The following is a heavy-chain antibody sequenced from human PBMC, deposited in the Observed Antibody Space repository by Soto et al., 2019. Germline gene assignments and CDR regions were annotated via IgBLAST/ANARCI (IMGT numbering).Heavy chain of an antibody. CDR2: IYPGDSDT. CDR1: GYSFTSYW. CDR3: ARRRQLGYYYYGMDV. Sequence: PGESLKISCKGSGYSFTSYWIGWVRQMPVKGLEWMGIIYPGDSDTRYSPSFQGQVTISADKSISTAYLQWSSLKASDTAMYYCARRRQLGYYYYGMDVWGQGTTVTVSS. V-gene: IGHV5-51*01. J-gene: IGHJ6*02. D-gene: IGHD3-16*01.